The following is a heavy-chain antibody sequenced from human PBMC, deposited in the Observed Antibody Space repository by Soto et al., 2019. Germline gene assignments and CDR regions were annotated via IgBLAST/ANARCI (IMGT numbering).Heavy chain of an antibody. CDR2: IYHSGST. J-gene: IGHJ4*02. CDR3: ARDQGYDLSFDY. V-gene: IGHV4-30-2*01. CDR1: GGSISSGGYS. D-gene: IGHD5-12*01. Sequence: TLSLTGAVSGGSISSGGYSWSWIRQPPGKGLEWIGYIYHSGSTYYNPSLKSRVTISVDRSKNQFSLKLSSVTAADTAVYYCARDQGYDLSFDYWGQGTLVTVSS.